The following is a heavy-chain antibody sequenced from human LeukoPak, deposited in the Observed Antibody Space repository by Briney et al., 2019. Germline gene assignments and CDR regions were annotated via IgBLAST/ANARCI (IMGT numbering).Heavy chain of an antibody. Sequence: WESLKISCKGSGYSFTSYWIGWVPPIPGKGVGGMWIIYPCDSDTRYSPPFKSKVTISADKSISTAYLQWSSLKASDTAMYYCARHGYVSTSVWFDPWGQGTLVTVCS. CDR1: GYSFTSYW. V-gene: IGHV5-51*01. D-gene: IGHD5/OR15-5a*01. CDR2: IYPCDSDT. J-gene: IGHJ5*02. CDR3: ARHGYVSTSVWFDP.